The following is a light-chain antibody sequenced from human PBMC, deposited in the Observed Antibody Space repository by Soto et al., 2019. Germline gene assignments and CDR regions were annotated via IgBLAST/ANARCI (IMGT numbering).Light chain of an antibody. CDR1: QTIDKF. V-gene: IGKV3-11*01. J-gene: IGKJ5*01. CDR3: QQRKHWPPIT. Sequence: EVELTQSPATLSLSPVETATLSCMASQTIDKFLAWYQQRPGQPPRLLIFDSSNRATGVPVRFSGSGSGTVFTLTIGSLEPEDSAVYYCQQRKHWPPITFGQGTRLEI. CDR2: DSS.